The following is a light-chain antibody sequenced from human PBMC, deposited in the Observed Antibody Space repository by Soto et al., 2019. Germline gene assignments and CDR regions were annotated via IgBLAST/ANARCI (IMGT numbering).Light chain of an antibody. CDR3: PQFNSVPNT. Sequence: DLQITQSPSSLSASVGDRVTITCRASHAISTYLAWYQQKPGKVPKLLIYSASTLHSGVPSRFSGSGSGTDFTLTISSLQPEDVATYYCPQFNSVPNTFGPGTKVDIK. V-gene: IGKV1-27*01. CDR2: SAS. J-gene: IGKJ3*01. CDR1: HAISTY.